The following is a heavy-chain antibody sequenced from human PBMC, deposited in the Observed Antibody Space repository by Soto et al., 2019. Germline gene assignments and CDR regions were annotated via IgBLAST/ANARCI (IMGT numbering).Heavy chain of an antibody. V-gene: IGHV1-69*13. CDR3: ARGPDIAAAGHFDY. CDR1: GGTFSSYS. Sequence: GASVKVSCKASGGTFSSYSISWVRQALGQGLEWMGGIIPIFGTANYAQKFQGRVTITADESTSTAYMELSSLRSEDTAVYYCARGPDIAAAGHFDYLGQGTLVTVSS. D-gene: IGHD6-13*01. CDR2: IIPIFGTA. J-gene: IGHJ4*02.